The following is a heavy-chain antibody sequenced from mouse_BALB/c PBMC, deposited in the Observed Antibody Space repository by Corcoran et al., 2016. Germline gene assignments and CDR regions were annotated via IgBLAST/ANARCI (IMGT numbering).Heavy chain of an antibody. J-gene: IGHJ3*01. CDR3: ARSLYYRYDVAY. CDR2: IDPFNGGT. CDR1: GYSFTSYY. V-gene: IGHV1S135*01. Sequence: EIQLQQSGPELMKPGASVKISCKASGYSFTSYYMHWVKQSHGKSLEWIGYIDPFNGGTSYNQKFKGKATLTVDKSSSTAYMHLSSLTSEDSAVYYCARSLYYRYDVAYWGQGTLVTVSA. D-gene: IGHD2-14*01.